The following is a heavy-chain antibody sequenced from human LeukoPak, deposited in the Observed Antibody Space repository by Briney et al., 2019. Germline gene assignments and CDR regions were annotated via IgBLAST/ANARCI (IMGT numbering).Heavy chain of an antibody. CDR2: VHTSGST. J-gene: IGHJ4*02. Sequence: SETLSLTCTVSGGSISDYHWSWIRQPAGKGLEWIGRVHTSGSTNYNPSLKSRVTMSVDTSKNQLSLRLSTVTAADTAVYYCARDLYGDYGVFDYWGQGTLVTVSS. CDR1: GGSISDYH. D-gene: IGHD4-17*01. CDR3: ARDLYGDYGVFDY. V-gene: IGHV4-4*07.